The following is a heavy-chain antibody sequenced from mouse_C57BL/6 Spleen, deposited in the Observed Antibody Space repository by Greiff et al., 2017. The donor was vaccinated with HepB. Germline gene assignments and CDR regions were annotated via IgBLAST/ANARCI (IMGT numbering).Heavy chain of an antibody. CDR1: GFTFNTYA. CDR2: IRSKSSNYAT. J-gene: IGHJ1*03. V-gene: IGHV10-3*01. D-gene: IGHD2-4*01. Sequence: EVQLVESGGGLVQPKGSLKLSCAASGFTFNTYAMHWVRQAPGKGLEWVARIRSKSSNYATYYADSVKDRFTISRDDSQSMLYLQMNNLKTEDTAMYYGVREGYYDYDSYFDVWGTGTTVTVSS. CDR3: VREGYYDYDSYFDV.